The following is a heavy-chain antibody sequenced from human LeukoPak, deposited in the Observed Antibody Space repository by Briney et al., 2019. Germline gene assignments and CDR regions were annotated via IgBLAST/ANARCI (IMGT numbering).Heavy chain of an antibody. D-gene: IGHD3-22*01. Sequence: EASVKVSCKASAGTFSSYAISLVRQAPGQGLEWMGRIIPILGIANYAQKFQGRVTITADKSTSTAYMELSSLRSEDTAVYYCARDGPYYYDSSGYSTDYWGQGTLVTVSS. CDR1: AGTFSSYA. CDR2: IIPILGIA. CDR3: ARDGPYYYDSSGYSTDY. V-gene: IGHV1-69*04. J-gene: IGHJ4*02.